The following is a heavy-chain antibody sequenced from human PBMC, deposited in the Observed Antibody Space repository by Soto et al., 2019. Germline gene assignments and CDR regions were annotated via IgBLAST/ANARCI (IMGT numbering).Heavy chain of an antibody. J-gene: IGHJ4*02. D-gene: IGHD4-17*01. CDR3: ARHDDYLDCFDY. CDR1: GGTFSSYA. V-gene: IGHV1-69*12. CDR2: IIPIFGTA. Sequence: QVQLVQSGAEVKKPGSSVKVSCKASGGTFSSYAISWVRQAPGQGLEWMGGIIPIFGTANYAQKFQGRGXGXGXXSTSTAYMELSSLRSEDPAVYYCARHDDYLDCFDYWGQGTLVTVSS.